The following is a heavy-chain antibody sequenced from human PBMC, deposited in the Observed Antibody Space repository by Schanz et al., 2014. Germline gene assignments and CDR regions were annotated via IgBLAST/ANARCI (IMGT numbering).Heavy chain of an antibody. V-gene: IGHV4-30-4*07. D-gene: IGHD6-13*01. J-gene: IGHJ4*02. CDR3: ARAAGPVDY. CDR2: IYYSGST. Sequence: QVQLQESGPGLVKPSQTLSLTCAVSGGSISSGGYTWSWIRQPPGKGLEWIGYIYYSGSTYYNPSLKSRFTISVDTSKSQVSLMLGSVTAADTAVYYCARAAGPVDYWGQGTLVTVSS. CDR1: GGSISSGGYT.